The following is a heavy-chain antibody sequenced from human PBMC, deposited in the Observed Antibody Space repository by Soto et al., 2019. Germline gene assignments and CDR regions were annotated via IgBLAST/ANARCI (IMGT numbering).Heavy chain of an antibody. V-gene: IGHV3-66*01. D-gene: IGHD4-4*01. CDR2: IYSGGST. Sequence: EVQLVESGGGLVQPGGSLRLSCAASGFTVSSNYMSWVRQAPGKGLEWVSVIYSGGSTYYADSVKGRFTISRDNSKNTLYLQMNSLRAEDTAVYYCARDLHDYSNYRGHYYYYMDVWGKGTTVTVSS. CDR1: GFTVSSNY. J-gene: IGHJ6*03. CDR3: ARDLHDYSNYRGHYYYYMDV.